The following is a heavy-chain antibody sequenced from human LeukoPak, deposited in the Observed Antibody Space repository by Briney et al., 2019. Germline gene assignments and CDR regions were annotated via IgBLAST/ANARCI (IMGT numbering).Heavy chain of an antibody. CDR1: AGSISSYY. J-gene: IGHJ5*02. CDR3: ARVGFYDSSGFNWFDP. CDR2: IYYNGRT. Sequence: SETLSLTCTVSAGSISSYYWSWIRQPPGKGLQWIGFIYYNGRTNYNPSLKSRVTISVDTSKNQLSLKLSSVTPADTAVYYWARVGFYDSSGFNWFDPWGQGTLVTVSS. V-gene: IGHV4-59*01. D-gene: IGHD3-22*01.